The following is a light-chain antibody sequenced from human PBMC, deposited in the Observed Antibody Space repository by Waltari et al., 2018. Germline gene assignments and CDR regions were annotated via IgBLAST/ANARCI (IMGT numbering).Light chain of an antibody. CDR3: QXWDAIDEXXL. CDR1: NXGRKX. CDR2: DDS. Sequence: SYXLTQPPSVSVAPGKTAKXSCGGNNXGRKXVHWYQQKPGQAPILVVFDDSDRPSGIPERFSGSNSGNTATLTIRRAEAGXXADYYCQXWDAIDEXXLFXGGTKLTV. J-gene: IGLJ2*01. V-gene: IGLV3-21*03.